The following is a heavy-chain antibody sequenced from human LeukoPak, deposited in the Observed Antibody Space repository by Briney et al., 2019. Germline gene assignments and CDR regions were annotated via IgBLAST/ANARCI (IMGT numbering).Heavy chain of an antibody. CDR2: INPSGGST. CDR1: GYTFTSYY. J-gene: IGHJ5*02. D-gene: IGHD2-2*01. CDR3: ARDSRGKLVAAVRYNWFDP. V-gene: IGHV1-46*01. Sequence: GASAKVSCKASGYTFTSYYMHWVRQAPGQGLEWMGIINPSGGSTSYAQKFQGRVTMTRDTSTSTVYMELSSLRSEDTAVYYCARDSRGKLVAAVRYNWFDPWGQGTLVTVSS.